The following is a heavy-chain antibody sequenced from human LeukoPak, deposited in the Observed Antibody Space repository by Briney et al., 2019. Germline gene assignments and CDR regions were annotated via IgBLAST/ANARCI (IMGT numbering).Heavy chain of an antibody. CDR1: GHPFYKYG. J-gene: IGHJ4*02. Sequence: ASVKVSCKVPGHPFYKYGINWVRQAPGQVLEWLGWVSVYNGNTNNVQTLQGRLTMTTDVSTSTAYMELRSLRSDDTAVYYCAGNYEEQGVAAAHWGQGTLVTVSS. CDR2: VSVYNGNT. CDR3: AGNYEEQGVAAAH. D-gene: IGHD3-16*01. V-gene: IGHV1-18*01.